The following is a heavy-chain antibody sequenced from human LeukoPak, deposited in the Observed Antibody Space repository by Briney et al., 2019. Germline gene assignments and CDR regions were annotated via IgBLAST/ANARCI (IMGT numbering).Heavy chain of an antibody. J-gene: IGHJ4*02. CDR2: IWYDGSNK. V-gene: IGHV3-33*01. CDR1: GFIFSSYG. CDR3: ARGLGYSYGYGIDY. Sequence: GRSLGLSCAASGFIFSSYGMHWVRQAPGKGLEWVAVIWYDGSNKYHADSVKGRFTISRDNSKNALYLQMNSLRVEDTASYYCARGLGYSYGYGIDYWGQGTLVTVST. D-gene: IGHD5-18*01.